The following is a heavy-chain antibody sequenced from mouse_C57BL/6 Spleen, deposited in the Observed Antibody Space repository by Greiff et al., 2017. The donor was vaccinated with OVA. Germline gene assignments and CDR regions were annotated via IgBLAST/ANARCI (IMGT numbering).Heavy chain of an antibody. Sequence: QVQLQQPGAELVMPGASVKLSCKASGYTFTSYWMHWVKQRPGQGLEWIGEIDPSDSYTNYNQKFKGKSTLTVDKSSSTAYMQLSSLTSEDSAVYYCARGGYYYGSSTDYWGQGTTLTVSS. CDR1: GYTFTSYW. V-gene: IGHV1-69*01. D-gene: IGHD1-1*01. CDR3: ARGGYYYGSSTDY. CDR2: IDPSDSYT. J-gene: IGHJ2*01.